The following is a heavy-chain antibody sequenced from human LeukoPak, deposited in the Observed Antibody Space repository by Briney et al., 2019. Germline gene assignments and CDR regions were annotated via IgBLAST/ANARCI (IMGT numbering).Heavy chain of an antibody. CDR1: GGSISSSSYY. V-gene: IGHV4-39*07. Sequence: SETLSLTCTVAGGSISSSSYYWGWIRQPPGRGLEWIGEINHSGSTNYNPSLKSRVTISVDTPKNQFSLKLSSVTAADTAVYYCARGQGVATIRPHYFHYWVQGTLVTVSS. J-gene: IGHJ4*02. CDR2: INHSGST. CDR3: ARGQGVATIRPHYFHY. D-gene: IGHD5-12*01.